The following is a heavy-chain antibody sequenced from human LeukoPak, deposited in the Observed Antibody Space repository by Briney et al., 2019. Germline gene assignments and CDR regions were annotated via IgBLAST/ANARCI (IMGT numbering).Heavy chain of an antibody. V-gene: IGHV3-23*01. CDR3: AKAAEVDRTEYYYDSSGTPGDAFDI. J-gene: IGHJ3*02. Sequence: PGGSLRLSCAASGFTFSSYAMSWVRQAPGKGLEWVSAISGSGGSTYYADSVKGRFTISRDNSKNTLYLQMNSLRAEDTAVYYCAKAAEVDRTEYYYDSSGTPGDAFDIWGQGTMVTVSS. CDR1: GFTFSSYA. CDR2: ISGSGGST. D-gene: IGHD3-22*01.